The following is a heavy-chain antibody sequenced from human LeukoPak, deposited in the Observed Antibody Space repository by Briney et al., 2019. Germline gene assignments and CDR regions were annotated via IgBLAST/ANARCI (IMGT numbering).Heavy chain of an antibody. V-gene: IGHV3-43*01. J-gene: IGHJ6*02. CDR3: TKDMEWGMDV. D-gene: IGHD3-3*01. Sequence: SGGSLRLSCAASGFTFDRHTMHWVRQPPGKGPEWVSLIGWDGTNIDYADSVKGRFTISRDNSKNFVYLQMHSLRTEDTALYYCTKDMEWGMDVWGQGTTVTVSS. CDR2: IGWDGTNI. CDR1: GFTFDRHT.